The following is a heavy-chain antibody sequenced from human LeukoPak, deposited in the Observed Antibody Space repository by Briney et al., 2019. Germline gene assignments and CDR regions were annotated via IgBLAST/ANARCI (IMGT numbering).Heavy chain of an antibody. CDR2: IIPIFGTA. J-gene: IGHJ4*02. Sequence: SVKVSCKASGGTFSSYAISWVRQAPGQGLEWMGGIIPIFGTANYAQKFQGRVTITADESTSTAYMELSSLRSEDTAVYYCARDPCIVGATPFDYWGQGTLVTVSS. D-gene: IGHD1-26*01. CDR3: ARDPCIVGATPFDY. V-gene: IGHV1-69*13. CDR1: GGTFSSYA.